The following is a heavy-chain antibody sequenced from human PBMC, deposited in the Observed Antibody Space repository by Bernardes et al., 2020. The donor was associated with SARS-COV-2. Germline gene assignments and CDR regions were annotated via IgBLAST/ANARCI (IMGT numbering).Heavy chain of an antibody. CDR3: ARGPSDNWNAGNWFDP. CDR2: VWYDGSIK. V-gene: IGHV3-33*01. J-gene: IGHJ5*02. D-gene: IGHD1-20*01. CDR1: GFYFSNYF. Sequence: GGSLRLSCAASGFYFSNYFMHWVRQAPGKWLEWVALVWYDGSIKYYANSVKGRFTVSRDNSKSTLYLQMNSLGADDTAVYYCARGPSDNWNAGNWFDPWGQGTLVTVSS.